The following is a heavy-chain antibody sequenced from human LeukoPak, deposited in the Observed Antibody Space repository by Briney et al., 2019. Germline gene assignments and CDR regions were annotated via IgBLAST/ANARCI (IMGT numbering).Heavy chain of an antibody. D-gene: IGHD3-9*01. Sequence: ASVKVSCKASGGTFSSYAISWVRQAPGQGLEWMGRIIPILGIANYAQKFQGRVTITADKSTSTAYMELSSLRSEDTAVYYCARDGDILTGVPFDYWGQGTLVTVSS. J-gene: IGHJ4*02. CDR3: ARDGDILTGVPFDY. CDR1: GGTFSSYA. CDR2: IIPILGIA. V-gene: IGHV1-69*04.